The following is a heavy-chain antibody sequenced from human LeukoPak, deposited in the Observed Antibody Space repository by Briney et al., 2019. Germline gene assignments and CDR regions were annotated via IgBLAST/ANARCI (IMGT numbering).Heavy chain of an antibody. CDR1: GFTVSSNY. Sequence: QPGGSLRLSCAASGFTVSSNYMGWVRQAPGKGLEWVSVTYSGGDTYYADSVKGRFTISRDNSKNMIYLEMSSLKAEDTAVYYCAKERSLEIAVAGTIFDYWGQGTLVTVSS. CDR2: TYSGGDT. CDR3: AKERSLEIAVAGTIFDY. V-gene: IGHV3-66*01. J-gene: IGHJ4*02. D-gene: IGHD6-19*01.